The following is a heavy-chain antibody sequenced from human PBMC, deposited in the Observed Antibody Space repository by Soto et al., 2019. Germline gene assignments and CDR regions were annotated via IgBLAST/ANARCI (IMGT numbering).Heavy chain of an antibody. CDR2: ISGSGGST. Sequence: GGSLRLSCAASGFTFSSYAMSWVRQAPGKGLEWVSAISGSGGSTYYAESVKGRFTISRDNSKNTLYLQMNSLRAEDTAVYYCAKGTYYDYVWESYRDSFDIWGQGTMVTVAS. V-gene: IGHV3-23*01. D-gene: IGHD3-16*02. CDR3: AKGTYYDYVWESYRDSFDI. J-gene: IGHJ3*02. CDR1: GFTFSSYA.